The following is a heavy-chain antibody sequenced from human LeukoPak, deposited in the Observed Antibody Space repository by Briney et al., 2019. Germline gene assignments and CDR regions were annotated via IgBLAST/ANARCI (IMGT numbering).Heavy chain of an antibody. CDR3: ARGRSSGWYGGGFDY. CDR2: INHSGST. CDR1: GGSFSGYY. Sequence: PSETLSLTCAVYGGSFSGYYWSWIRQPPGKGLKCIGEINHSGSTNYNPSLKSRVTISVDTSKNQFSLKLSSVTAADTAVYYCARGRSSGWYGGGFDYWGQGTLVTVSS. D-gene: IGHD6-19*01. V-gene: IGHV4-34*01. J-gene: IGHJ4*02.